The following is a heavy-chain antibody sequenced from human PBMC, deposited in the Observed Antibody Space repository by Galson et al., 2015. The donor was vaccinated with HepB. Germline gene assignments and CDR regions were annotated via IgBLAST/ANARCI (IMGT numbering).Heavy chain of an antibody. CDR1: GFTFGDYT. D-gene: IGHD5-12*01. CDR3: TGDRKGGYGPFDY. V-gene: IGHV3-49*03. CDR2: IRGKAYGGTT. Sequence: SLRLSCAASGFTFGDYTMSWFRQAPGKGLEWVGAIRGKAYGGTTEYVASVKGRFTISRHDSKSIAYLQINSLKTEDTAVYYCTGDRKGGYGPFDYWGQGTLVTVSS. J-gene: IGHJ4*02.